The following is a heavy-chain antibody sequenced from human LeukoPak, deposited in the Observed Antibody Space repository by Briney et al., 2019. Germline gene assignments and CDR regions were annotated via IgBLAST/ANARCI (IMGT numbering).Heavy chain of an antibody. V-gene: IGHV4-34*01. CDR3: ARDYVGVAGTFDY. CDR1: GGSFSGYY. Sequence: PSETLSLTCAVYGGSFSGYYWSWIRQPPGKGLEWIGEINHSGSTNYNPSLKSRVTISLDTSKNQFSLRLSSVTAADTAVYYCARDYVGVAGTFDYWGQGTLVAVSS. CDR2: INHSGST. J-gene: IGHJ4*02. D-gene: IGHD6-19*01.